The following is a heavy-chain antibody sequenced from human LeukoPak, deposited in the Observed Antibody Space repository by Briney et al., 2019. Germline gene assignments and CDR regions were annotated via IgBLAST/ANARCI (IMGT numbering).Heavy chain of an antibody. Sequence: PGGSLRLSCAASGLTVSSNYMSWVRQAPGKGLEWVSVIYSGGSTYYADSVKGRFTLSRDTSNNTLYLQMNSLRAEDTAVYYCAKDRVYGDPIFYFDYWGQGTLVTVSS. CDR1: GLTVSSNY. J-gene: IGHJ4*02. D-gene: IGHD4-17*01. CDR2: IYSGGST. V-gene: IGHV3-66*01. CDR3: AKDRVYGDPIFYFDY.